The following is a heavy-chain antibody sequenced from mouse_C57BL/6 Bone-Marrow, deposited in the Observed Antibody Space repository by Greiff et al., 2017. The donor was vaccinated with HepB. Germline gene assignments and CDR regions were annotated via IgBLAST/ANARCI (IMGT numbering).Heavy chain of an antibody. Sequence: EVQLQESGPGLVKPSQSLSLTCSVTGYSITSGYYWNWIRQFPGNKLEWMGYISYDGSNNYNPSLKNRISITRDTSKNQFFLKLNSVTTEDTATYYCARRGYYRAWFAYWGQGTLVTVSA. J-gene: IGHJ3*01. CDR1: GYSITSGYY. V-gene: IGHV3-6*01. CDR3: ARRGYYRAWFAY. CDR2: ISYDGSN. D-gene: IGHD2-3*01.